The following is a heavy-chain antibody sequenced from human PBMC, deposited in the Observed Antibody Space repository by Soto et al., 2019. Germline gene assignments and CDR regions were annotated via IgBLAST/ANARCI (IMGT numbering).Heavy chain of an antibody. D-gene: IGHD6-19*01. CDR1: GFTFDDYA. J-gene: IGHJ5*02. V-gene: IGHV3-9*01. CDR2: ISWNSGNI. CDR3: AKDPVPKQWLANWFDP. Sequence: PGGSLRLSCAASGFTFDDYAMHWVRQAPGKGLEWVSGISWNSGNIGYADSVKGRFTISRDNAKNSLYLQMNSLRAEDTALYYCAKDPVPKQWLANWFDPWGQGTLVPVSS.